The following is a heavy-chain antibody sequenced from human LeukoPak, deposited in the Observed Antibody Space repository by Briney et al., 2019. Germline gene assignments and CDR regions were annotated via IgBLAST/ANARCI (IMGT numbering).Heavy chain of an antibody. D-gene: IGHD2-2*01. J-gene: IGHJ3*02. CDR3: AKGVVVVPAASDAFDI. Sequence: GGSLRLSCAVSGFTFSSYAMSWVRQAPGKGLEWVSAISGSGGSTYYADSVKGRFTISRDNSKNTRYLQMNSLRAEDTAVYYCAKGVVVVPAASDAFDIWGQGTMVTVSS. CDR2: ISGSGGST. CDR1: GFTFSSYA. V-gene: IGHV3-23*01.